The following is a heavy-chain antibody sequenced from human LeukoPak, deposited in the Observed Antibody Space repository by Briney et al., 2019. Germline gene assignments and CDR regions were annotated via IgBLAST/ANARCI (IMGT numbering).Heavy chain of an antibody. J-gene: IGHJ6*03. CDR2: ISSSSSYI. Sequence: GGSLRLSCAASGFTFSSYSMNWVRQAPGKGLEWVSSISSSSSYIYYADSVKGRFTISRDNSKNTLYLQMNSLRAEDTAVYYCAKDGREQLWSNYYYYYMDVWGKGTTVTVSS. D-gene: IGHD5-18*01. V-gene: IGHV3-21*01. CDR1: GFTFSSYS. CDR3: AKDGREQLWSNYYYYYMDV.